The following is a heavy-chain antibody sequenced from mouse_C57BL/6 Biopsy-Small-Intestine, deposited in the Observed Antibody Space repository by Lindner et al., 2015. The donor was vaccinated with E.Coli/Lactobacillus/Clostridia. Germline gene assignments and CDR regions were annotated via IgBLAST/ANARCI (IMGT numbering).Heavy chain of an antibody. V-gene: IGHV1-64*01. CDR1: GYTFTSYW. CDR2: THLKSGST. CDR3: ARPYGSNSWFAY. D-gene: IGHD2-5*01. Sequence: VQLQESGAELVKPGASVKLSCKASGYTFTSYWKHWVKQRPGQGLEWIGMTHLKSGSTKYNEKFKSKATLTVDTSSSTVYMQLSSLTSEDSAVYYCARPYGSNSWFAYWGQGTLVSVSA. J-gene: IGHJ3*01.